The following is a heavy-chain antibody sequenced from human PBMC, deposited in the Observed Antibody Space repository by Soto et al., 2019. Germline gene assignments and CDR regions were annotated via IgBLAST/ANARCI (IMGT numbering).Heavy chain of an antibody. CDR1: GFTFSTYA. Sequence: EVQLLESGGGLVQPGGSLRLSCAASGFTFSTYAMTWVRQAPGKGLEWVSGISGSAGSTYYADSVKGRFTISRDNSKNTLYLQMNSLRAEDTAVYYCAKTAWGRVSPGLDKYYFDYWGQGTLVTVSS. V-gene: IGHV3-23*01. CDR2: ISGSAGST. CDR3: AKTAWGRVSPGLDKYYFDY. D-gene: IGHD6-13*01. J-gene: IGHJ4*02.